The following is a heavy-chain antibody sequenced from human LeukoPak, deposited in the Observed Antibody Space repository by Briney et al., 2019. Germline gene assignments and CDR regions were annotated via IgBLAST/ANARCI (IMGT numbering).Heavy chain of an antibody. CDR2: ITGGGNSV. J-gene: IGHJ5*02. D-gene: IGHD6-13*01. CDR3: AKGAGAGKVDWFDP. CDR1: GFTFSAFA. V-gene: IGHV3-23*01. Sequence: GGSLRLSCAASGFTFSAFAMTWVRQAPGKAPEWISSITGGGNSVFYADSVKGRFTFSRDNSRNTLYLQMDSLRAADTAVYYCAKGAGAGKVDWFDPWGQGTQVTVSS.